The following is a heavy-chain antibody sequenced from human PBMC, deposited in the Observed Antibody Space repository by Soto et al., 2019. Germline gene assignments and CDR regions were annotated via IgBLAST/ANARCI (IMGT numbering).Heavy chain of an antibody. CDR3: ARYIPGVLYYGMDL. Sequence: GGSLRLSCAASGFTFSSYAMKWVRQAPGKGLEWVSLIGESGTPTYYADSVKGRFTISRDNSGNTLFLEMYSLRAEDTAVYYCARYIPGVLYYGMDLWGQGTTVTVS. V-gene: IGHV3-23*01. J-gene: IGHJ6*02. CDR1: GFTFSSYA. CDR2: IGESGTPT. D-gene: IGHD2-2*01.